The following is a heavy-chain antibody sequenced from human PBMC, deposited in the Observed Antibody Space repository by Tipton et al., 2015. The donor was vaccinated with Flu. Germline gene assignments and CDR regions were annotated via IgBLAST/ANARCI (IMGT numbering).Heavy chain of an antibody. CDR3: ARHTGDSVRGVIDY. CDR1: GDSISSDFY. V-gene: IGHV4-38-2*01. CDR2: VHRSGSP. Sequence: TLSLTCAVSGDSISSDFYWAWIRQPPGKGLEWIGNVHRSGSPYYNPSLESRITMTVDGAKNQLSLRLASVTATDTAVYYCARHTGDSVRGVIDYWGQGTLVTVSS. D-gene: IGHD3-10*02. J-gene: IGHJ4*02.